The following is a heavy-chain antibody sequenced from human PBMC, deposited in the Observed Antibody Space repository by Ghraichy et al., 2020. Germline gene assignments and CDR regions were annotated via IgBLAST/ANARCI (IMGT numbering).Heavy chain of an antibody. CDR1: GFTFSSYW. J-gene: IGHJ6*04. D-gene: IGHD3-9*01. CDR3: ARDLAYYDILTGYYYYYGMDV. CDR2: INSDGSST. V-gene: IGHV3-74*01. Sequence: GESLNISCAASGFTFSSYWMHWVRQAPGKGLVWVSRINSDGSSTSYADSVKGRFTISRDNAKNTLYLQMNSLRAEDTAVYYCARDLAYYDILTGYYYYYGMDVWGKGTTVTVSS.